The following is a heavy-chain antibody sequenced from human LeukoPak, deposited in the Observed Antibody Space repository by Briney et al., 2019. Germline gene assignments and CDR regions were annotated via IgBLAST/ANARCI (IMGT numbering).Heavy chain of an antibody. CDR3: SFGAPIYYYGMDV. V-gene: IGHV1-69*02. CDR2: IIPILGIA. CDR1: GGTFSSYT. Sequence: SVKVSCKASGGTFSSYTISWVRQAPGQGLEWMGRIIPILGIANYAQKFQGRVTITADKSTSTAYMELSSLRPEDTAVYYCSFGAPIYYYGMDVWGQGTTVTVSS. D-gene: IGHD3-10*01. J-gene: IGHJ6*02.